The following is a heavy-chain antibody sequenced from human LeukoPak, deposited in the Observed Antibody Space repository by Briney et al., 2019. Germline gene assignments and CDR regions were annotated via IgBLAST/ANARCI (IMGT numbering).Heavy chain of an antibody. CDR2: IKQDGSEK. Sequence: GGSLRLSCAASGFTFSSYWMSWVRQAPGKGLEWVAKIKQDGSEKYYVDSVKGRFTISRDNAKNSLYLQMNSLRAEDTAVYYCARDRFVVVSAAPEGDAFDIWGQGTMVTVSS. J-gene: IGHJ3*02. V-gene: IGHV3-7*01. CDR1: GFTFSSYW. CDR3: ARDRFVVVSAAPEGDAFDI. D-gene: IGHD2-2*01.